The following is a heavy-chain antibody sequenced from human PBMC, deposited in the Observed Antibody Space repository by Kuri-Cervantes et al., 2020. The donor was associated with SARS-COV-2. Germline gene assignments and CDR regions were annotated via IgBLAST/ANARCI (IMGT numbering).Heavy chain of an antibody. V-gene: IGHV3-21*01. D-gene: IGHD2-21*01. CDR2: ISSSSSYI. Sequence: ETLSLTCAASGLTFSSYSMNWVRQAPGKGLEWVSSISSSSSYISYADSMKGRSTISRDNSQNTLYLHMKSLRSEDTAMYYCAKDRVGVQDFWGQGTLVTVSS. CDR3: AKDRVGVQDF. J-gene: IGHJ4*02. CDR1: GLTFSSYS.